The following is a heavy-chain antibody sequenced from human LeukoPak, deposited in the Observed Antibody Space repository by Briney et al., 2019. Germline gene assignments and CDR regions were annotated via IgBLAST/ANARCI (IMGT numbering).Heavy chain of an antibody. J-gene: IGHJ5*02. CDR1: GGSISSYY. CDR3: AREYRIAAAGVRFDP. Sequence: SETLSLTCTVSGGSISSYYWSWIRQPPGKGLEWIGYTYYSGSTNYNPSLKSRVTISVDTSKNQFSLKLSSVTAADTAVYYCAREYRIAAAGVRFDPWGQGTLVTVSS. CDR2: TYYSGST. D-gene: IGHD6-13*01. V-gene: IGHV4-59*01.